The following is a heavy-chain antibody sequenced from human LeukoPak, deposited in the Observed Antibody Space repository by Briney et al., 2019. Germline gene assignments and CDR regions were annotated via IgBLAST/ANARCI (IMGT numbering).Heavy chain of an antibody. J-gene: IGHJ4*02. V-gene: IGHV3-66*01. CDR2: IYSGGST. D-gene: IGHD3-22*01. Sequence: GSLRLSCAASGFTVSSNYMSWVRQAPGKGLEWVSVIYSGGSTYYADSVKGRFTISRDNSKNTLYLQMNSLRAEDTAVYYCAGDSRGVTQGSGYDYWGQGTLVTVSS. CDR1: GFTVSSNY. CDR3: AGDSRGVTQGSGYDY.